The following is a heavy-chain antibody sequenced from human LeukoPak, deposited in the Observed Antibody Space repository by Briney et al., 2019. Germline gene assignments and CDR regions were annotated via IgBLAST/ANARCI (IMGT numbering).Heavy chain of an antibody. J-gene: IGHJ4*02. V-gene: IGHV4-61*08. Sequence: SETLSLTCTVSGGSISSGGYYWSWIRQPPGKGLEWIGYIYYSGSTKYNPSLKSRVTMSVDTSKNQFSLKLSSVTAADTAVYYCARERYYYGSGSYHDYWGQGALVTVSS. D-gene: IGHD3-10*01. CDR1: GGSISSGGYY. CDR2: IYYSGST. CDR3: ARERYYYGSGSYHDY.